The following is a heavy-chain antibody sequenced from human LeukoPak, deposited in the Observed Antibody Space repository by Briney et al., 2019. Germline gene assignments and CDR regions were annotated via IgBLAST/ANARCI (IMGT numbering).Heavy chain of an antibody. V-gene: IGHV4-39*07. CDR2: IYDSGST. J-gene: IGHJ4*02. D-gene: IGHD5-12*01. Sequence: SETLSLTCTVSGGSIRSSYYYWGWIRQPPGKGLEWIGSIYDSGSTYYNPSLKSRVTISVDTSKNQFSLRLSSVTAADTAVYYCARGPLDSGYTYFDYWGQGTLVSVAS. CDR3: ARGPLDSGYTYFDY. CDR1: GGSIRSSYYY.